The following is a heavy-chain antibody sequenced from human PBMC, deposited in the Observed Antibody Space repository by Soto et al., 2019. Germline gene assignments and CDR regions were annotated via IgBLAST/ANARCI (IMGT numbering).Heavy chain of an antibody. Sequence: QVQLVESGGGVVQPGRSLRLSCTASGFTLSDYGMHWVRQAPGKGLEWVAVIWHDGAAKYYAESVTGRITISRDNSKNTVHLQIDSLGAEDTALYYCARDPGRDSPIDYWGQGTLVTVSS. V-gene: IGHV3-33*01. CDR1: GFTLSDYG. D-gene: IGHD3-22*01. J-gene: IGHJ4*02. CDR2: IWHDGAAK. CDR3: ARDPGRDSPIDY.